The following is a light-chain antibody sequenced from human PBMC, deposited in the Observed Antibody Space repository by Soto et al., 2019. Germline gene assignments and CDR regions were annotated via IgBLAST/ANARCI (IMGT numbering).Light chain of an antibody. CDR3: AAWDDSLNGPV. V-gene: IGLV1-44*01. CDR2: SNN. Sequence: QSVLTQPHSASGTPGQRVPISCSGSSSNIGSNTGNWYQQLPGTAPKLLIYSNNQRPSGVPDRFSGSKSGTSASLAISGLQSEDESDYDCAAWDDSLNGPVFGGGTQLTVL. J-gene: IGLJ7*01. CDR1: SSNIGSNT.